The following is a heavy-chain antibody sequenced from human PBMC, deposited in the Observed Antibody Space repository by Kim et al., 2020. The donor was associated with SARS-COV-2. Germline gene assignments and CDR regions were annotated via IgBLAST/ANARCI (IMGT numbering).Heavy chain of an antibody. CDR2: DPGGGGRT. CDR1: GFTVNNFA. J-gene: IGHJ4*02. Sequence: GGSLRLSCGASGFTVNNFAMRWVRQAPGKGLEWVSTDPGGGGRTFYADSVKGRFTISRDNSKNTVFLQMNSVRAEDTAVYYCAKEQPLSSGWYFFEDWRRGTLDTVSS. CDR3: AKEQPLSSGWYFFED. V-gene: IGHV3-23*01. D-gene: IGHD6-19*01.